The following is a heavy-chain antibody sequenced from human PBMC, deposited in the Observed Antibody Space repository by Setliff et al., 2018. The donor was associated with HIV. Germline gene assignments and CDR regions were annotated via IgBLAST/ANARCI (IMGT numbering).Heavy chain of an antibody. CDR1: GFTVSSNY. D-gene: IGHD6-13*01. CDR2: IYSGGST. CDR3: ARARPLFSSTWYFDY. J-gene: IGHJ4*02. Sequence: GSLRLSCAASGFTVSSNYMSWVRQAPGKGLEWVSVIYSGGSTYDADSVKGRFTISRDNSKNTLYLQMDNLRAEDTAVYYCARARPLFSSTWYFDYWGQGTLVTVSS. V-gene: IGHV3-66*01.